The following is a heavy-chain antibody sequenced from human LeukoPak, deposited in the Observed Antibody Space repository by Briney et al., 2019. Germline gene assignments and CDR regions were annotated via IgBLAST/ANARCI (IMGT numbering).Heavy chain of an antibody. CDR2: ISYDGSNK. J-gene: IGHJ4*02. D-gene: IGHD6-13*01. CDR1: GFSFISYA. V-gene: IGHV3-30-3*01. Sequence: GRSLRLSCAASGFSFISYAMHWVRQAPGKGLEWVAIISYDGSNKYYADSVKGRFTISRDNSKNTLYLQMNSLRSDDTAVYYCARGGYSRYFDYWGQGTLVTVSS. CDR3: ARGGYSRYFDY.